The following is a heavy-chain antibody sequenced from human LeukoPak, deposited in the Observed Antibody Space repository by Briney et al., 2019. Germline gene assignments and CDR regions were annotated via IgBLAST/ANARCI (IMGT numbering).Heavy chain of an antibody. CDR3: ARVLLWFGEPHAFDI. Sequence: GASVKVSCKASGYTFTSYGISWVRQAPGQGLEWMGWISAYNGNTNYAQKLQGRVTMTTDTSTSTAYMELRSLRSDDTAVYYCARVLLWFGEPHAFDIWGQGTMVTVYS. CDR1: GYTFTSYG. J-gene: IGHJ3*02. D-gene: IGHD3-10*01. V-gene: IGHV1-18*01. CDR2: ISAYNGNT.